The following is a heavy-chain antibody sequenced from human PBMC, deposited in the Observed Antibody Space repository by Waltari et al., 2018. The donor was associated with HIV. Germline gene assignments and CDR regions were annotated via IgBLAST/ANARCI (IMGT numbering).Heavy chain of an antibody. CDR2: SYSGGST. CDR3: AREGDYDTRNDAFDI. D-gene: IGHD4-17*01. Sequence: EVQLVESGGGLVQPGGSLRLSCAASGFTVRSNYMSWVRQAPGKGLEWVSVSYSGGSTYYADSVKGRFTISRDNSKNTLYLQMNSLRAEDTAVYYCAREGDYDTRNDAFDIWGQGTMVTVSS. J-gene: IGHJ3*02. CDR1: GFTVRSNY. V-gene: IGHV3-66*02.